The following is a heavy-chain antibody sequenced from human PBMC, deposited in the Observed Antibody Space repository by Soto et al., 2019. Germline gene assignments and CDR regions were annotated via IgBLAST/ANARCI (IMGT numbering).Heavy chain of an antibody. D-gene: IGHD3-9*01. J-gene: IGHJ5*02. CDR2: IYYSGST. V-gene: IGHV4-31*03. CDR1: GGSISSGGYY. Sequence: PSETLSLTCTVSGGSISSGGYYWSWIRQHPGKGLEWIGYIYYSGSTYYNPSLKSRVTISVDTSKNQFSLKLSSVTAADTAVYTXXXXXRXXXALFXGYYWPGPSTNCFDPCGQRTLVT. CDR3: XXXXRXXXALFXGYYWPGPSTNCFDP.